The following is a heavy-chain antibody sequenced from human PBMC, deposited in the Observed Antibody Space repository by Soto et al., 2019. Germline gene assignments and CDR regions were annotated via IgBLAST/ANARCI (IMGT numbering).Heavy chain of an antibody. Sequence: QPGGSLRLSCAASGFTFSSYGMHWVRQAPGKGLEWVAVISYDGSNKYYADSVKGRFTISRDNSKNTLYLQMNSLRAEDTAVYYCARERAVAGLDGMDVWGQGTTVTVSS. CDR2: ISYDGSNK. V-gene: IGHV3-30*03. CDR1: GFTFSSYG. D-gene: IGHD6-19*01. CDR3: ARERAVAGLDGMDV. J-gene: IGHJ6*02.